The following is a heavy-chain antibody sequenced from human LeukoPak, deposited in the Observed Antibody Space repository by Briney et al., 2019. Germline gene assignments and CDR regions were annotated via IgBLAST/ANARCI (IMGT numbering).Heavy chain of an antibody. V-gene: IGHV3-21*04. CDR3: ARDLIIRGGNTDYYYYGMDV. CDR2: ISSSSSYI. D-gene: IGHD2-15*01. J-gene: IGHJ6*02. Sequence: PGGSLRLSCAASGFTFSSYSMNWVRQAPGKGLEWVSSISSSSSYIYYADSVKGRFTISRHNSKNTLYLQMNSLRAEDTAVYYCARDLIIRGGNTDYYYYGMDVWGQGTTVTVSS. CDR1: GFTFSSYS.